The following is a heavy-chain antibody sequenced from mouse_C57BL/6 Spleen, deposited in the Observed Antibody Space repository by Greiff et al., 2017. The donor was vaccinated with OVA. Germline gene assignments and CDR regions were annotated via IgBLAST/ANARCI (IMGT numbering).Heavy chain of an antibody. J-gene: IGHJ1*03. CDR3: VRGEYEYDWYFDV. CDR2: IRSKSNNYAT. D-gene: IGHD2-4*01. Sequence: EVKVVESGGGLVQPKGSLKLSCAASGFSFNTYAMNWVRQAPGKGLEWVARIRSKSNNYATYYADSVKDRFTISRDDSESMLYLQMNNLKTEDTAMYYCVRGEYEYDWYFDVWGTGTTVTVSS. CDR1: GFSFNTYA. V-gene: IGHV10-1*01.